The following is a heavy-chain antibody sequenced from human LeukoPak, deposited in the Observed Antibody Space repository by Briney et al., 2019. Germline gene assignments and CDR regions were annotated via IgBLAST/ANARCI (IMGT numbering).Heavy chain of an antibody. Sequence: GGSLRLSCAASGFTFSSYEMNWVRQAPGKGLEWVSYISSSGSTIYYADSVKGRFTISRDNSKNTLYLQMNSLRAEDTAVYYCAKSLVPAAMGYGWFDPWGQGTLVTVSS. CDR1: GFTFSSYE. V-gene: IGHV3-48*03. J-gene: IGHJ5*02. D-gene: IGHD2-2*01. CDR3: AKSLVPAAMGYGWFDP. CDR2: ISSSGSTI.